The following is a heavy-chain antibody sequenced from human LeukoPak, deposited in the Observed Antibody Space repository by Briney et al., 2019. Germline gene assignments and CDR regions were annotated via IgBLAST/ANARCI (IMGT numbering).Heavy chain of an antibody. D-gene: IGHD6-13*01. V-gene: IGHV1-2*06. J-gene: IGHJ4*02. Sequence: ASVKVSCKASGYTFTGYYMHWVRQAPGQGLEWVGRINPNSGGTNYAQKFQGRVTITRDTSISTAYMELNRLRSDDTAVYYCARDYSSIDYWGQGTLVTVSS. CDR2: INPNSGGT. CDR1: GYTFTGYY. CDR3: ARDYSSIDY.